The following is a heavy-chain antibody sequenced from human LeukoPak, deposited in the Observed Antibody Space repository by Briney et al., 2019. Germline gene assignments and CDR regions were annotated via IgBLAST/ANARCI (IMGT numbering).Heavy chain of an antibody. J-gene: IGHJ6*02. V-gene: IGHV4-59*08. CDR3: ARLPYYYGSGTPAYGMDV. D-gene: IGHD3-10*01. Sequence: SETLSVTCTVSGGSISSYYWSWIRQPPGKGLEWMGYIYYSGSTNYNPSLKSRVTISVDTSKNQFSLKLSSVTAADTAVYYCARLPYYYGSGTPAYGMDVWGQGTTVTVSS. CDR2: IYYSGST. CDR1: GGSISSYY.